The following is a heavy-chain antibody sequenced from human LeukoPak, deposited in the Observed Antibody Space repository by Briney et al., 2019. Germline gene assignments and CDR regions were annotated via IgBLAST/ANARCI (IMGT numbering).Heavy chain of an antibody. CDR1: GYTFTGYY. V-gene: IGHV1-2*02. CDR3: ARFNSGYDGLELDY. CDR2: INPNSGGT. Sequence: GASVKVSCKASGYTFTGYYMDWVRQAPGQGLEWMGWINPNSGGTNYAQKFQGRVTMTRDTSISTAYMELSRLRSDDTAVYYCARFNSGYDGLELDYWGQGTLVTVSS. D-gene: IGHD5-12*01. J-gene: IGHJ4*02.